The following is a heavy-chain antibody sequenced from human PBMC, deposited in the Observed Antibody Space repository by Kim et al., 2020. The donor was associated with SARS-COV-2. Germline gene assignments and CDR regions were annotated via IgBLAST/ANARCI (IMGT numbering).Heavy chain of an antibody. V-gene: IGHV5-10-1*01. D-gene: IGHD2-15*01. CDR3: ARHCSGGSCYYWFDP. Sequence: GESLKISCKGSGYSFTSYWISWVRQMPGKGLEWMGRIDPSDSYTNYSPSFQGHVTISADKSISTAYLQWSSLKASDTAMYYCARHCSGGSCYYWFDPWGQGTLVTVSS. CDR2: IDPSDSYT. CDR1: GYSFTSYW. J-gene: IGHJ5*02.